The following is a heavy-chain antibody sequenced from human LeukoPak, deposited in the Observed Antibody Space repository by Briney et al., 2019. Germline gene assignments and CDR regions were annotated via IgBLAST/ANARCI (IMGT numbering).Heavy chain of an antibody. CDR3: ARMEQPDAFDI. Sequence: SGPTLVNPTQTLTLTCTVSGFSLSNARMGVSWIRQPPGKALEWLAHIFSNDEKSYTTSLKSRLTISKDTSKSQVVHTMTNMDPVETATYYCARMEQPDAFDIWGQGTMVTVS. V-gene: IGHV2-26*01. D-gene: IGHD6-13*01. J-gene: IGHJ3*02. CDR1: GFSLSNARMG. CDR2: IFSNDEK.